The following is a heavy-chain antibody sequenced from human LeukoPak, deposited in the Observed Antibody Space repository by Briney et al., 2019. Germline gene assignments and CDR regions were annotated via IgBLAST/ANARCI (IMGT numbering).Heavy chain of an antibody. V-gene: IGHV4-59*01. CDR3: ARDYGGNPRPGAFDI. Sequence: PSETLSLTCTVSGGSITSYYWSWIRQPPGKGLEWIGYIYYSGSTNYNPSLKSRVTISVDTSKNQFSLKLSSVTAADTAVYYCARDYGGNPRPGAFDIWGQGTMVTVSS. J-gene: IGHJ3*02. CDR2: IYYSGST. D-gene: IGHD4-17*01. CDR1: GGSITSYY.